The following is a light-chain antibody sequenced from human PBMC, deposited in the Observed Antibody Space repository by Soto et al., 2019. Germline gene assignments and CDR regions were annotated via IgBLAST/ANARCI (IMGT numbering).Light chain of an antibody. J-gene: IGLJ1*01. CDR1: SSDVGGYNY. CDR3: SSYTSSSTPWV. V-gene: IGLV2-14*01. Sequence: QSVLTQPPSVSAAPGQKVTISCTGTSSDVGGYNYVSWYQQHPGKAPKLMIYEVSNRPSGVSNRSSGSKSGNTASLTISGLQAEDEADYYCSSYTSSSTPWVFGTGTKGTVL. CDR2: EVS.